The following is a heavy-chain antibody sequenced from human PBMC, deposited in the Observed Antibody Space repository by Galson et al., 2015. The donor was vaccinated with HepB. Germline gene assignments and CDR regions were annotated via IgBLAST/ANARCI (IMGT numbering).Heavy chain of an antibody. J-gene: IGHJ6*02. V-gene: IGHV6-1*01. CDR2: TYYKSKWYN. D-gene: IGHD2-2*02. Sequence: CAISGDSVSRNSAAWNWIRQSPSRGLERLGRTYYKSKWYNDYALSVKSRITINPDTSKNQFSLQLNSMTPEDTAVYYCARDPYTRGRYYYGMDVWGQGTTVTVSS. CDR1: GDSVSRNSAA. CDR3: ARDPYTRGRYYYGMDV.